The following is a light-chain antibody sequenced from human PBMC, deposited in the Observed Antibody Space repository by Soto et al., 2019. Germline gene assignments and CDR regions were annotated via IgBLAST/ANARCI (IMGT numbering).Light chain of an antibody. CDR2: YAS. J-gene: IGKJ2*01. V-gene: IGKV3-11*01. CDR1: QSVSSY. Sequence: EIGLTQSPATLSLSPGERATLSCRASQSVSSYLAWYQQKPGHAPRLLIYYASKRATGIPARFSGSGSGTDFTLTLSSLEPEDFSVYYCQQRSNWPPYTFGQGTKLEIK. CDR3: QQRSNWPPYT.